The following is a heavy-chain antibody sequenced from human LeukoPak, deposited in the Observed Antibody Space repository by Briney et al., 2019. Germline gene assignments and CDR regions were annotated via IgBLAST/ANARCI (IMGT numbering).Heavy chain of an antibody. CDR1: GGSISSNSYY. CDR2: IHYSGST. V-gene: IGHV4-39*01. Sequence: SETLSLTCTVSGGSISSNSYYWGWICQPPGKGLEWIGSIHYSGSTYYNPSLKSRVTISVDTSKNQFSLKLSSVTAADTAVYYCARHFAPEAWFQAPWGQGTLVTVSS. D-gene: IGHD3-10*01. J-gene: IGHJ5*02. CDR3: ARHFAPEAWFQAP.